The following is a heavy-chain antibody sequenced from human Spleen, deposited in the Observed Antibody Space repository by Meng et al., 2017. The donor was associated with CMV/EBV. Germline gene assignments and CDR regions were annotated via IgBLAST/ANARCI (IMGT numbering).Heavy chain of an antibody. CDR3: ARGGWVQPFDY. J-gene: IGHJ4*02. CDR2: VHSSGTT. V-gene: IGHV4-59*01. D-gene: IGHD1-1*01. CDR1: GGSLSSYF. Sequence: SETLSLTCTVSGGSLSSYFWSWIRQPPGRGLEWIGYVHSSGTTNYNGSLKSRVTIALDTSKNQFSLKLSSLTAADTAIYYCARGGWVQPFDYWGQGTLVTVSS.